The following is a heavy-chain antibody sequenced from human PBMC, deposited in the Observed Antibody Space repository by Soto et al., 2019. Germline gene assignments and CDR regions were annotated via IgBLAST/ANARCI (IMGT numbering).Heavy chain of an antibody. Sequence: PRPSVKVSCKASGYTFTSYAMHWVRQSPGQRLEWMGWINAGNGNTKYSQKFQGRVTITRDTSASTAYMELSSLRSEDTAVYYCARRGLTGHFNWFEPWGQGTLVNVS. CDR3: ARRGLTGHFNWFEP. CDR2: INAGNGNT. V-gene: IGHV1-3*01. D-gene: IGHD4-4*01. CDR1: GYTFTSYA. J-gene: IGHJ5*02.